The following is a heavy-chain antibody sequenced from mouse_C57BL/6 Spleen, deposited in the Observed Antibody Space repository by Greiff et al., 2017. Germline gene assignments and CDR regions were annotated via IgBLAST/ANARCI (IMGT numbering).Heavy chain of an antibody. CDR1: GYAFSSSW. J-gene: IGHJ4*01. D-gene: IGHD2-1*01. Sequence: QVQLQQSGAELAKPGASVKLSCKASGYAFSSSWMNWVKQRPGKGLEWIGRIYPGDGDTNYNGKFKGKATLTADKSSSTAYMQLSSLTSEDSAVYFCARPLYYGNYGYAMDYWGQGTSVTVSS. V-gene: IGHV1-82*01. CDR3: ARPLYYGNYGYAMDY. CDR2: IYPGDGDT.